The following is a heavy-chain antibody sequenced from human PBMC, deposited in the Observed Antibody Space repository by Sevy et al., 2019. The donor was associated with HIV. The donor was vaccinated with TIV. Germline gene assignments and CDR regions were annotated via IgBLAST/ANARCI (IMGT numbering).Heavy chain of an antibody. CDR2: FDPEDGDPEDGKT. Sequence: ASVKVSCKVSGYTHAKFSIHWVRLAPGKGLEWMTSFDPEDGDPEDGKTIYAQKFLGRVTMTEDTSTDTAYMELSSLRSDDTAVYYCATTKDYYDSSGYPFDYWGQGTLVTVSS. D-gene: IGHD3-22*01. CDR1: GYTHAKFS. J-gene: IGHJ4*02. CDR3: ATTKDYYDSSGYPFDY. V-gene: IGHV1-24*01.